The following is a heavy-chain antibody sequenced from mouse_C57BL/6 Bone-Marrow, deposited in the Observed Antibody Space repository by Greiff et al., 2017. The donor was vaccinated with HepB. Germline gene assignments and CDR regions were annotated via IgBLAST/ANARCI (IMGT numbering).Heavy chain of an antibody. J-gene: IGHJ2*01. D-gene: IGHD1-2*01. CDR3: TTHYGRGVDY. CDR1: GFNIKDDY. CDR2: IDPENGDT. Sequence: EVQLQQSGAELVRPGASVKLSCTASGFNIKDDYMHWVKQRPEQGLEWIGWIDPENGDTEYASKFQGKATITADTSSNTAYLQLSSLTSEDTAVYYCTTHYGRGVDYWGQGTTLTVSS. V-gene: IGHV14-4*01.